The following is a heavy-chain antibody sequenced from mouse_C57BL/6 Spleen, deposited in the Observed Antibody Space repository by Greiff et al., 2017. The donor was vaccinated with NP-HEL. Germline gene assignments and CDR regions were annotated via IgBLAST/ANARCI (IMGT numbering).Heavy chain of an antibody. CDR2: INPSSGYT. CDR1: GYTFTSYT. Sequence: VQLQQSGAELARPGASVKMSCKASGYTFTSYTMHWVKQRPGQGLEWIGYINPSSGYTKYNQKFKDKATLTADKSSSTAYMQLSSLTSEDSAVYYCARLPIYYGYDGYAMDYWGQGTSVTVSS. CDR3: ARLPIYYGYDGYAMDY. D-gene: IGHD2-2*01. J-gene: IGHJ4*01. V-gene: IGHV1-4*01.